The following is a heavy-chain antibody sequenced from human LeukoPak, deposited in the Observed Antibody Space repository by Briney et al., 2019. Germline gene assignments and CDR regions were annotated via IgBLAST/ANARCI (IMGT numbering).Heavy chain of an antibody. V-gene: IGHV3-7*03. CDR2: IKQDGSEK. J-gene: IGHJ6*03. D-gene: IGHD2-2*01. CDR3: ARVVPAVTSPYYYYMDV. Sequence: GGSLRLACAASGFTFSSYWMSWVRQAQGKGLEWVANIKQDGSEKYYVDSVKGRFTISRDNAKNSLYLQMNSLRAEDTAVYYCARVVPAVTSPYYYYMDVWGKGTTVTVSS. CDR1: GFTFSSYW.